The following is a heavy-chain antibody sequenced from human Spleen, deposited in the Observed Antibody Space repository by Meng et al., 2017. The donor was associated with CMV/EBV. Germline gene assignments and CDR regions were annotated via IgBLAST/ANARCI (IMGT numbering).Heavy chain of an antibody. CDR1: GFSLSASGVG. CDR3: AHERAPLTGLDY. V-gene: IGHV2-5*02. CDR2: IYWDDDK. Sequence: QITLKESGXTLVKXXXTLTLTCTFSGFSLSASGVGVGWIRQPPGKALEWLALIYWDDDKRYSPSLKSRLTITKDTSKNQVVLTMTNMDPVDTATYYCAHERAPLTGLDYWGQGTLVTVSS. D-gene: IGHD3-16*01. J-gene: IGHJ4*02.